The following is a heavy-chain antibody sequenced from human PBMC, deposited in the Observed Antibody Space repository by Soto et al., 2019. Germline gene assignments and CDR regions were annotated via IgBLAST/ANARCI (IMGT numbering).Heavy chain of an antibody. CDR3: AREITAAGKYYYYYYMDV. CDR2: IIPILGIA. D-gene: IGHD6-13*01. J-gene: IGHJ6*03. CDR1: GGTFSSYT. V-gene: IGHV1-69*04. Sequence: ASVKVSCKASGGTFSSYTISWVRQAPGQGLEWMGRIIPILGIANYAQKFQGRVTMTRNTSISTAYMELSSLRSEDTAVYYCAREITAAGKYYYYYYMDVWGKGTTVTVSS.